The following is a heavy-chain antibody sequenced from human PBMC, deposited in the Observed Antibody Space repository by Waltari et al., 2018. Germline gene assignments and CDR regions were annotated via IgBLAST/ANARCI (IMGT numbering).Heavy chain of an antibody. CDR1: GGSISRSSYY. Sequence: QLQLQESGPGLVKPSETLALTCTVSGGSISRSSYYWGCIRHPPGKGLGWIGSIYYSGSPYYTPSLKSRVTISVDTSKNQFSLKLSSVTAADTAVYYCARQGRSSWAPDYWGQGTLVTVSS. D-gene: IGHD6-13*01. CDR3: ARQGRSSWAPDY. CDR2: IYYSGSP. V-gene: IGHV4-39*01. J-gene: IGHJ4*02.